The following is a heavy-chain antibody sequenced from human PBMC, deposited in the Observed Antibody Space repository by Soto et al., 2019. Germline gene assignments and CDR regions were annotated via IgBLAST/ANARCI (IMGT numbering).Heavy chain of an antibody. CDR2: IYYSGST. D-gene: IGHD6-13*01. Sequence: KPSETLSLTCTVSGGSISSGGYYWSWIRQHPGKGLEWIGYIYYSGSTYYNPSLKSRVTISVDTSKNQFSLKLSSVTAADTAVYYCARVGSSWYLGMDVWGQGTTVTVSS. CDR3: ARVGSSWYLGMDV. V-gene: IGHV4-31*03. CDR1: GGSISSGGYY. J-gene: IGHJ6*02.